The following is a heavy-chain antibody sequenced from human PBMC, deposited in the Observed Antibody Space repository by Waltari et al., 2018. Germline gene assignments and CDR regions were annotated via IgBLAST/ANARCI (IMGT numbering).Heavy chain of an antibody. V-gene: IGHV3-30*18. J-gene: IGHJ4*02. Sequence: QVHLVESGGGVVQPGRSLTLSCTASGFTFGDHGMQWVRQAPSKGMEGGAGGSYEGSWKYYADSVRGGFTMARENFRNTLYLQMNSLRPEDTAVYYCAKEFGGRASRYAAFFDSWGQGTLVTVSS. CDR3: AKEFGGRASRYAAFFDS. D-gene: IGHD1-26*01. CDR1: GFTFGDHG. CDR2: GSYEGSWK.